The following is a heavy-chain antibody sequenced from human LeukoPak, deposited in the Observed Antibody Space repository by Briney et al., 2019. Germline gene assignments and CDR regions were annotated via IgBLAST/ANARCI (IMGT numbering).Heavy chain of an antibody. CDR3: ATERRGSSWYDGKEAFDY. CDR2: IKQDGGEE. D-gene: IGHD6-13*01. V-gene: IGHV3-7*01. CDR1: GLTFSNYW. Sequence: PGGSLRLSCTASGLTFSNYWMSWVRRAPGKGLEWVANIKQDGGEEYYVDSVKGRFTISRDNSRNSLYLQMNSLRGEDTSVYYCATERRGSSWYDGKEAFDYWGQGTLVTVSS. J-gene: IGHJ4*02.